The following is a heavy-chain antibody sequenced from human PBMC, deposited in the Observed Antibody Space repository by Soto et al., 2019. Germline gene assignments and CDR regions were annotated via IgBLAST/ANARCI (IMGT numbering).Heavy chain of an antibody. J-gene: IGHJ4*02. V-gene: IGHV3-33*01. CDR2: IWYDGSNK. CDR3: ARDFENYDFWSGQGGYFDY. CDR1: GFTFSSYG. D-gene: IGHD3-3*01. Sequence: GGSLRLSCAASGFTFSSYGMHWVRQAPGKGLEWVAVIWYDGSNKYYADSVKGRFTISRDNSKNTLYLQMNSLRAEDTAVYYCARDFENYDFWSGQGGYFDYWGQGTLVTVSS.